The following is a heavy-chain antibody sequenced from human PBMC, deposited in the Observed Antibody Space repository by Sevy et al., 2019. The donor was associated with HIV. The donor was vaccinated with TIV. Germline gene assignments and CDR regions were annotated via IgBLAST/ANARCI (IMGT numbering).Heavy chain of an antibody. V-gene: IGHV3-30*04. J-gene: IGHJ4*02. CDR2: MSHDGNYK. CDR1: GFTFSDYD. CDR3: ARLFSCGGDCYYLDY. Sequence: GGSLRLSCAASGFTFSDYDMHWVRQAPGKGLEWVAVMSHDGNYKNHADSVKVRFTISRDNSKNTLYLQMNSLRVEDMAVYFCARLFSCGGDCYYLDYWGQGAPVTVSS. D-gene: IGHD2-21*02.